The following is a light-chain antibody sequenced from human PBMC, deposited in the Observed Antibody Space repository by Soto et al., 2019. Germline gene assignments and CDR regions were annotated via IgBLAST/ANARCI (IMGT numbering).Light chain of an antibody. CDR2: SDN. V-gene: IGLV1-44*01. CDR1: NSNIGSNT. J-gene: IGLJ3*02. CDR3: AAWDDSLNSRV. Sequence: QSVLTQPPSASGAPGQRVTISCSGSNSNIGSNTVNWYQQLPGTAPKLLIYSDNQWPSGVPGRFTGSKSGTSASLAISGLQSEDEADFYCAAWDDSLNSRVFGGGTQLTVL.